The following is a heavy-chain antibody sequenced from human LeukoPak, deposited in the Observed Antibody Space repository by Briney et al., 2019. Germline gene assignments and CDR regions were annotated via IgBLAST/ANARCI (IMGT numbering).Heavy chain of an antibody. CDR2: FDPEDGET. CDR1: GYTFTSYD. V-gene: IGHV1-24*01. CDR3: ATEQGYCTNGVCYRIDY. Sequence: ASVKVSCKASGYTFTSYDINWVRQAPGKGLEWMGGFDPEDGETIYAQKFQGRVTMTEDTSTDTAYMELSSLRSEDTAVYYCATEQGYCTNGVCYRIDYWGQGTLVTVSS. D-gene: IGHD2-8*01. J-gene: IGHJ4*02.